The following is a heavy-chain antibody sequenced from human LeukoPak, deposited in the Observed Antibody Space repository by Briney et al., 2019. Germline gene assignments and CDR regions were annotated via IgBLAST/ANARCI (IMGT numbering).Heavy chain of an antibody. V-gene: IGHV4-4*02. CDR1: GASVSSGNW. J-gene: IGHJ5*02. CDR2: ILYTGDT. CDR3: ARAQRGCSANSCYLDP. D-gene: IGHD2-15*01. Sequence: SETLSLTCAVSGASVSSGNWWNWARQSPGQGLEWIAEILYTGDTNYNPSLRSRVTLSIDNSNNEASLKLASVTAADSAVYYCARAQRGCSANSCYLDPWGPGILVTVSS.